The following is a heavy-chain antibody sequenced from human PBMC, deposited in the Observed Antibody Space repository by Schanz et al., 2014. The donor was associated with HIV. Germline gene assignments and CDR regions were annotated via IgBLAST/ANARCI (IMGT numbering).Heavy chain of an antibody. CDR3: AKDMGGVVPAAPFYYYGMDV. Sequence: EVEVVESGGGLIQPGGSRRLSCAASGFAVSGNYMSWVRQAPGKGLEWVSTISGSGAGTYYADSVKGRFTISRDNSKNTLFLQMNSLRAEDTALYYCAKDMGGVVPAAPFYYYGMDVWGQGTTVTVSS. J-gene: IGHJ6*02. CDR1: GFAVSGNY. D-gene: IGHD2-2*01. CDR2: ISGSGAGT. V-gene: IGHV3-23*04.